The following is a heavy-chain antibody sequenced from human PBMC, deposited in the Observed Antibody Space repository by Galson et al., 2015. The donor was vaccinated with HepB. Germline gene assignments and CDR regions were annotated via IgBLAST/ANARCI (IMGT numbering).Heavy chain of an antibody. CDR3: ARDNTDDSRSRTTGGHDY. CDR2: ICSRSTYI. J-gene: IGHJ4*02. Sequence: SLRLSCAASGFTSSAYTLNWIRQAPGKGPEWVSSICSRSTYISYADSVQGRFTISRDNAQNSLHLQMNSLRADDTAVYYCARDNTDDSRSRTTGGHDYWGQGTLVTVSS. CDR1: GFTSSAYT. D-gene: IGHD3-22*01. V-gene: IGHV3-21*04.